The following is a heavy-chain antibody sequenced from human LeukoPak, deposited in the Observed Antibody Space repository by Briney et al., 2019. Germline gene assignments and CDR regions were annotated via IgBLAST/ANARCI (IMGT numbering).Heavy chain of an antibody. V-gene: IGHV4-34*01. CDR3: ARRGRITIFGVVSHAIPSFDP. D-gene: IGHD3-3*01. CDR1: GGSFSGYY. Sequence: SETLSLTCAVYGGSFSGYYWSWIRQPPGKGLEWIGEINHSGSTNYNPSLKSRVTISGDTSKNQFSLKLSSVTAADTAVYYCARRGRITIFGVVSHAIPSFDPWGQGTLVTVSS. J-gene: IGHJ5*02. CDR2: INHSGST.